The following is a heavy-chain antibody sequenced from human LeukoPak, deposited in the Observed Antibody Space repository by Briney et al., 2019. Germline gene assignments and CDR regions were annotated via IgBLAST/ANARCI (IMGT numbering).Heavy chain of an antibody. J-gene: IGHJ4*02. D-gene: IGHD3-10*01. CDR1: GGSFSGYY. Sequence: SEILSLTCAVYGGSFSGYYWSWIRQPPGKGLEWIGEINHSGSTNYNPSLKSRITISVDTSKKQFSLKVSSVTAADTAVYYCARGQYYYGSGSHRFDYWGQGTLVTVSS. V-gene: IGHV4-34*01. CDR3: ARGQYYYGSGSHRFDY. CDR2: INHSGST.